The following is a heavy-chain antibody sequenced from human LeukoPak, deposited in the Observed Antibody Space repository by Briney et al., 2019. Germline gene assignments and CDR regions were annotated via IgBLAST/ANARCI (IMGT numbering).Heavy chain of an antibody. V-gene: IGHV1-24*01. CDR1: GYTLTELS. J-gene: IGHJ4*02. Sequence: GASVKVSCKVSGYTLTELSMHWVRQAPGKGLEWMGGFDPEDGETIYAQKFQGRVTMTEDTSTDTAYMELSSLRSEDTAVYYCASISSHVLRPPYFAYWGQGTLVTVSS. D-gene: IGHD5/OR15-5a*01. CDR3: ASISSHVLRPPYFAY. CDR2: FDPEDGET.